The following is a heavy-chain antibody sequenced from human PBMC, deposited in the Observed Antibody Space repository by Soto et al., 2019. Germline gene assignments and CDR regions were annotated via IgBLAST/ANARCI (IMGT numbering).Heavy chain of an antibody. Sequence: GGSLRLSCAASGIAFNTHAMHWVRHAPGKGLEWVAVISYGGANKYYADSVRGRFTISRDNSENTLFLQMSSLRPEDTAVYYCARGPRSCSSTSCYTIDYWGQGTLVTVSS. J-gene: IGHJ4*02. CDR2: ISYGGANK. CDR1: GIAFNTHA. D-gene: IGHD2-2*02. V-gene: IGHV3-30*03. CDR3: ARGPRSCSSTSCYTIDY.